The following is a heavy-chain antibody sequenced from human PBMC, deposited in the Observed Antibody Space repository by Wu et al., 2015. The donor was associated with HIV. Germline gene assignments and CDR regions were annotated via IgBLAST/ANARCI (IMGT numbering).Heavy chain of an antibody. V-gene: IGHV1-69*13. CDR3: ARGQGGYFDSSGYYYAGINWFDP. CDR2: IIPIFNTA. Sequence: QVQLVQSGAEVRKPKSSVKVSCKASGTTFSSHSISWIRQAPGQGLEWMGRIIPIFNTADYSQRFQGRVTITADESTNTAYMQLSSLRFDDTAIYYCARGQGGYFDSSGYYYAGINWFDPWGQGTLVTVSS. D-gene: IGHD3-22*01. CDR1: GTTFSSHS. J-gene: IGHJ5*02.